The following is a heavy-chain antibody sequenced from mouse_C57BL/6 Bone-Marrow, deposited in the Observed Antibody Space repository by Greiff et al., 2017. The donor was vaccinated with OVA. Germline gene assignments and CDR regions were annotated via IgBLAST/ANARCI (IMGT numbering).Heavy chain of an antibody. J-gene: IGHJ3*01. CDR3: ARERTGFAY. CDR1: GFNIQNTY. Sequence: EVQLQQSVAELVRPGASVKLSCTASGFNIQNTYMHWVKQRPEQGLEWIGRIDPANGNTKYAPKFQGKATITADTSSNTAYLQLSSLTSEDTASYYCARERTGFAYWGQGTLVTVSA. CDR2: IDPANGNT. V-gene: IGHV14-3*01.